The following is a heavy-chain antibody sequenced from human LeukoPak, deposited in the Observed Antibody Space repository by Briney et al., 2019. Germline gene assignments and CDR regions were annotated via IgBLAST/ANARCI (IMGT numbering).Heavy chain of an antibody. CDR1: GFTFSNFG. CDR2: VRYDGSTK. Sequence: GSLRLSCAASGFTFSNFGIHWVRQAPDKGLEWVAFVRYDGSTKLYADSVKGRVTISRDNSKNTVSLQMNSLRAEDTAVYYCTKDGSWGDDASDIWGQGTMVTVSS. D-gene: IGHD3-16*01. J-gene: IGHJ3*02. CDR3: TKDGSWGDDASDI. V-gene: IGHV3-30*02.